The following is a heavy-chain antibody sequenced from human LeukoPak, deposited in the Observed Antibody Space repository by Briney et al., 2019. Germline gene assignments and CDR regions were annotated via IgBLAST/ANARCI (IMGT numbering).Heavy chain of an antibody. J-gene: IGHJ4*02. CDR2: ISAYNGNT. V-gene: IGHV1-18*04. CDR1: GYTFTSYG. CDR3: ARGLLWFGELIASDY. Sequence: GASLKVSCKASGYTFTSYGISWVRQAPGQGLEWMGWISAYNGNTNYAQKLQGRVTMTTDTSTSTAYMELRSLRSDDTAVYYCARGLLWFGELIASDYWGQGTVVTVSS. D-gene: IGHD3-10*01.